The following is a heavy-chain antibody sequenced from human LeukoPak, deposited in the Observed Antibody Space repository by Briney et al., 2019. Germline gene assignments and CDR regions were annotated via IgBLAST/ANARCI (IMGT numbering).Heavy chain of an antibody. CDR3: ASDSGYDPIDY. Sequence: GGSLRLSCAASGFTFSSYAMSWVRQAPGKGLEWVSAVSGSGGSTYYADSVKGRFTISRDNSKNTLYLQMNSLRAEDTAAYYCASDSGYDPIDYWGQGTLVTVSS. CDR2: VSGSGGST. CDR1: GFTFSSYA. V-gene: IGHV3-23*01. D-gene: IGHD5-12*01. J-gene: IGHJ4*02.